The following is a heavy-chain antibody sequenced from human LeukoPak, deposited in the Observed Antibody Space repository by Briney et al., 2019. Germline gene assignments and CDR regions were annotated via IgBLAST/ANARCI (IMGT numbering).Heavy chain of an antibody. CDR3: ARIGLGVSFGSGFDY. CDR2: ISYDGRDQ. CDR1: GFSLRGYA. J-gene: IGHJ4*02. Sequence: GESLRLSCVASGFSLRGYAMHWVRQAPGKGGLEWVTMISYDGRDQYYADSVKGRFTISRDDSKNTLFLQMNSLRVEDTAMYHCARIGLGVSFGSGFDYWGQGTLVTVTS. D-gene: IGHD3-10*01. V-gene: IGHV3-30-3*01.